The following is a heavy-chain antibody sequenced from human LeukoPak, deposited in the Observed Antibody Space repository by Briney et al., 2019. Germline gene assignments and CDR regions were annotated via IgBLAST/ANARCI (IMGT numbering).Heavy chain of an antibody. D-gene: IGHD2-21*01. CDR3: AKVMALHRGSPAMYTVNV. J-gene: IGHJ6*03. Sequence: SVKVSCKASGGTFSSYAISWVRQAPGQGLEWMGRIIPILGIANYAQKFQGRVTITADKSTSTAYMELSSLRSEDTAVYYCAKVMALHRGSPAMYTVNVWGKGTMVTV. V-gene: IGHV1-69*04. CDR2: IIPILGIA. CDR1: GGTFSSYA.